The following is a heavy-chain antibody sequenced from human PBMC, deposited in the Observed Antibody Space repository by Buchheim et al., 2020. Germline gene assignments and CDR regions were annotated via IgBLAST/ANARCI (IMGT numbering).Heavy chain of an antibody. CDR3: ACTIFGVVDEYFQH. CDR1: GGSTSSYY. V-gene: IGHV4-59*01. Sequence: QVQLQESGPGLVKPSETLSLTCTVSGGSTSSYYWSWIRQPPGKGLEWIGYIYYSGSTNYNPSLKSRVTISVDTSKNQFSLKLSSVTAADTAVYYCACTIFGVVDEYFQHWGQGTL. J-gene: IGHJ1*01. CDR2: IYYSGST. D-gene: IGHD3-3*01.